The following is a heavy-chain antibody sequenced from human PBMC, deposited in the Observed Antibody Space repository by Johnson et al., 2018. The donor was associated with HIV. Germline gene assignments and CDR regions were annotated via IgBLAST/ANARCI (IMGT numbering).Heavy chain of an antibody. CDR2: IWFDGSNK. Sequence: QVQVLESGGGLVQPGGSLRLSCAASGFTFSTYAMHWVRQAPGKGLEWVAVIWFDGSNKYYADSVKGRFTISRDNSKNTLYLQMNTLRAEDTAVYYCAKTWDDYDDAFDIWGQGTMVTVSS. V-gene: IGHV3-33*06. D-gene: IGHD4/OR15-4a*01. CDR1: GFTFSTYA. CDR3: AKTWDDYDDAFDI. J-gene: IGHJ3*02.